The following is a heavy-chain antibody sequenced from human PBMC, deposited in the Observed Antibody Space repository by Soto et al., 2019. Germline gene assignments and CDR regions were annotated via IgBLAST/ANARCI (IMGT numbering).Heavy chain of an antibody. CDR2: IYPGDSDT. J-gene: IGHJ6*02. CDR3: ARVMVRGKNYYGVDV. D-gene: IGHD3-10*01. Sequence: EVQLVQSGAEVKKPGESLQISCKGSGYSFTSYWIGWVGQMPGKGLEWMGIIYPGDSDTRYSPSFQGQVTISADKSISTAYLQWSSLKASDSAMYYCARVMVRGKNYYGVDVWGQGATVTVSS. V-gene: IGHV5-51*03. CDR1: GYSFTSYW.